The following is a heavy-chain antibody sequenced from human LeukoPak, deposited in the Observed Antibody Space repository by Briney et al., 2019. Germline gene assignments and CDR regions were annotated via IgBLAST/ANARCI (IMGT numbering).Heavy chain of an antibody. V-gene: IGHV1-18*04. CDR3: ARDLGRYCSGGSCYYYYSMDV. CDR1: GYTLTGYY. D-gene: IGHD2-15*01. CDR2: ISTYNGNT. Sequence: ASVKVSCKASGYTLTGYYMHWMRQAPGQGLEWMGWISTYNGNTNYAQKLQGRVTMTTDTSTSTAYMELRSLRSDDTAVYYCARDLGRYCSGGSCYYYYSMDVWGKGTTVTISS. J-gene: IGHJ6*03.